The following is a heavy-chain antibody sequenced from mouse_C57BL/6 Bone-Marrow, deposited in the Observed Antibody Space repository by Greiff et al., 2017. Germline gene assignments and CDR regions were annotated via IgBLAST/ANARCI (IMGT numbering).Heavy chain of an antibody. V-gene: IGHV1-69*01. D-gene: IGHD2-3*01. J-gene: IGHJ3*01. CDR2: IDPSDSYT. Sequence: VQLQQPGAELVMPGASVKLSCKASGYTFTSYWMHWVKQRPGQGLEWIGEIDPSDSYTNYNQKFKGKSTLTVDKSSSTAYMQLSSLTSEDSAVYYCARSDGYSDLFAYWGQGTLVTVSA. CDR3: ARSDGYSDLFAY. CDR1: GYTFTSYW.